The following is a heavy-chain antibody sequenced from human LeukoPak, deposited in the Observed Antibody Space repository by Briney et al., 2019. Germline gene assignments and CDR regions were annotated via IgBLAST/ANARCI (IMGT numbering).Heavy chain of an antibody. CDR1: GVSISSYY. CDR2: IYHSGST. V-gene: IGHV4-38-2*02. CDR3: ARTYSSSWGGQFDP. Sequence: PSETLSLTCTVSGVSISSYYWSWIRQPPGKGLEWIGSIYHSGSTYYNPSLKSRVTISVDTSKNQFSLKLSSVTAADTAVYYCARTYSSSWGGQFDPWGQGTLVTVSS. J-gene: IGHJ5*02. D-gene: IGHD6-13*01.